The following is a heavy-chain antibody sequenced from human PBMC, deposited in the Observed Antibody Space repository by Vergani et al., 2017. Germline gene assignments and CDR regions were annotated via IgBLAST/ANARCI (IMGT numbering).Heavy chain of an antibody. V-gene: IGHV4-61*02. CDR3: ARDQWDDDGPRGWFAP. Sequence: QVQLEESGPGLVKPSETLSLTCTVSGGSISSGPYSWSWIRQPAGKGLEWLGRVHTDGTAYYNPSLRTRVRLSADLSQSQFSLKMTSLTAADTAVYFCARDQWDDDGPRGWFAPWGQGILVTVSS. D-gene: IGHD5-24*01. CDR1: GGSISSGPYS. CDR2: VHTDGTA. J-gene: IGHJ5*02.